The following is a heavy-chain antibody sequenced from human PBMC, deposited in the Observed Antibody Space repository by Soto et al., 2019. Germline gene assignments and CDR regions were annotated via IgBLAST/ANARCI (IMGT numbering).Heavy chain of an antibody. CDR1: GFTFSSYV. CDR2: IDGSGGDR. D-gene: IGHD1-26*01. V-gene: IGHV3-23*01. Sequence: SLRLSCAASGFTFSSYVMTWVRQAPGQGLEWVSGIDGSGGDRFYADSVKGRFIISRDNSKNTLFLQMNSLRAEDTAVYYCAKKGASGRRLPFGMDFWGQGITVTLSS. J-gene: IGHJ6*02. CDR3: AKKGASGRRLPFGMDF.